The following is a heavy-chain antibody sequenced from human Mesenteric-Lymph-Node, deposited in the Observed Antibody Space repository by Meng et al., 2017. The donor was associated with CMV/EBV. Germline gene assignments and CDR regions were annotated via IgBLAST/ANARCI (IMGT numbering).Heavy chain of an antibody. CDR1: GFTFSSYS. Sequence: GESLKISCAASGFTFSSYSMNWVRQAPGKGLEWVSVIYSGGSSTYYADSVKGRFTISRDNSKNTLYLQMNSLRAEDTAVYYCAKSNDSSGYYYDYWGQGTLVTVSS. D-gene: IGHD3-22*01. J-gene: IGHJ4*02. V-gene: IGHV3-23*03. CDR2: IYSGGSST. CDR3: AKSNDSSGYYYDY.